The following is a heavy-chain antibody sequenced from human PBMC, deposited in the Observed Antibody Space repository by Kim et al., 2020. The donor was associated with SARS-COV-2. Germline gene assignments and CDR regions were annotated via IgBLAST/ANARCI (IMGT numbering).Heavy chain of an antibody. J-gene: IGHJ4*02. CDR3: ARDLVTYCSGGSCYGRFDY. V-gene: IGHV3-11*06. Sequence: GRFTISRDNAKNSLYLQMNSLRAEDTAVYYCARDLVTYCSGGSCYGRFDYWGQGTLVTVSS. D-gene: IGHD2-15*01.